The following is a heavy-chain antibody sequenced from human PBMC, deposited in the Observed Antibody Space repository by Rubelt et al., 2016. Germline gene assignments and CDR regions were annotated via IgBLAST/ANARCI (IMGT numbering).Heavy chain of an antibody. CDR2: IGGGTSNT. J-gene: IGHJ4*02. CDR3: AKDYVF. D-gene: IGHD3-10*02. Sequence: RWVRRSPGKRLEWVSGIGGGTSNTYYADSVRGRFTISRDNSKSTLFLQMSSLSADDTAVYYCAKDYVFWGQGTLVTVSS. V-gene: IGHV3-23*01.